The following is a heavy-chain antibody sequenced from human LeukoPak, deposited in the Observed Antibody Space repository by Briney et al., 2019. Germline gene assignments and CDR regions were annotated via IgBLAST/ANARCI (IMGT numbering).Heavy chain of an antibody. CDR1: GYTFTSYD. CDR2: MNPNSGNT. V-gene: IGHV1-8*01. D-gene: IGHD5-18*01. J-gene: IGHJ6*02. Sequence: ASVKVSCKASGYTFTSYDINWVRQATGQGLEWMGWMNPNSGNTGYAQKFQGRVTMTRNTSISTAYMELSSLRSEDTAVYYCATAPTGYCYWPYYYYYYGMDVWGQGTTVTVSS. CDR3: ATAPTGYCYWPYYYYYYGMDV.